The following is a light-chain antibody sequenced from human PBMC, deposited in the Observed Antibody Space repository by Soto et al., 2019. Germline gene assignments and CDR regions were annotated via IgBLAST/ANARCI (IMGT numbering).Light chain of an antibody. CDR1: QSVSKC. CDR2: DIS. J-gene: IGKJ5*01. CDR3: QQCNNWPPIT. V-gene: IGKV3-11*01. Sequence: EIVLTQSPATLSLSPGERATLSCRASQSVSKCLAWYQQKPGQAPRLLIYDISSRAPGIPARFSGSGSGTDLPLTISSLEPEDFAVYYCQQCNNWPPITFGQGTRLEIK.